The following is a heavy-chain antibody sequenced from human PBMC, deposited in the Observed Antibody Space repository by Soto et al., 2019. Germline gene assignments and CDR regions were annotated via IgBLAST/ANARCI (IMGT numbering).Heavy chain of an antibody. CDR3: ARVAYDILIGIDPNWFDP. CDR1: GYTFTSYD. V-gene: IGHV1-8*01. J-gene: IGHJ5*02. Sequence: GASVKVSCKASGYTFTSYDINWVRQATGQGLEWMGWMNPNSGNTGYAQKFQGRVTMTRNTSISTAYMELSSLRSEDTAVYYCARVAYDILIGIDPNWFDPWGQGTLVTVSS. CDR2: MNPNSGNT. D-gene: IGHD3-9*01.